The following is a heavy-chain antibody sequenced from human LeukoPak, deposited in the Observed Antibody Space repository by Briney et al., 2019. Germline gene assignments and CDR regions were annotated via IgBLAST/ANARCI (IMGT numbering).Heavy chain of an antibody. CDR1: GESFSGYY. D-gene: IGHD2-2*01. V-gene: IGHV4-34*01. CDR2: INHSGSS. CDR3: ARTYCSTTSCYAPFDY. J-gene: IGHJ4*02. Sequence: SETLSLTCAVYGESFSGYYWSWIRQSPERGLEWIGEINHSGSSNYNPSLKRRVTISVDTSKNQFSLKLNSVTAADTAVYYCARTYCSTTSCYAPFDYWGQGTLVTVSS.